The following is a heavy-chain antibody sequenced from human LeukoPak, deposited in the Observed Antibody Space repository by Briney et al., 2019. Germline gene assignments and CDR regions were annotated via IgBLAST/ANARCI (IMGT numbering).Heavy chain of an antibody. CDR1: GFTVSSNY. Sequence: LPGGSLRLSCAASGFTVSSNYMSWVRQAPGKGLEWVSIIYSGGSTYYADSVKGRFTISRDNSKDTLYLQMNSLRAEDTAVYYCARVMGSYYPFDYWGQGTLVTVSS. CDR2: IYSGGST. CDR3: ARVMGSYYPFDY. V-gene: IGHV3-53*01. J-gene: IGHJ4*02. D-gene: IGHD3-10*01.